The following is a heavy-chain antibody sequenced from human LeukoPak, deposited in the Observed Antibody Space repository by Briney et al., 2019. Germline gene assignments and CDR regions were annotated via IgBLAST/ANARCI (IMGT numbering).Heavy chain of an antibody. V-gene: IGHV4-61*08. Sequence: SETLSLTCTVSGGSVSSGGHYWSWIRQPPGKGLEWIGYIYYSGSTNYNPSLKSRVTISVDTSKNQFSLKLSSVTAADTAVYYCARQYSSGWDTIDAFDIWGQGTMVTVSS. CDR1: GGSVSSGGHY. D-gene: IGHD6-19*01. CDR2: IYYSGST. J-gene: IGHJ3*02. CDR3: ARQYSSGWDTIDAFDI.